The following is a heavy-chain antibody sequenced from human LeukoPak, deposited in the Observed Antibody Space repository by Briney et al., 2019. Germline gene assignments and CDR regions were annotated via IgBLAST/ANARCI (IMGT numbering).Heavy chain of an antibody. Sequence: GGSLRLSCAASGFTLSSYEMNWVRQAPGKGLEWVSYISSSGSTKYYADSVKGRFTISRDNAKNSLYLQMNSLRAEDTAVYYCARDRYSSTWGQGTLVTVSS. V-gene: IGHV3-48*03. CDR3: ARDRYSST. CDR2: ISSSGSTK. J-gene: IGHJ5*02. CDR1: GFTLSSYE. D-gene: IGHD6-13*01.